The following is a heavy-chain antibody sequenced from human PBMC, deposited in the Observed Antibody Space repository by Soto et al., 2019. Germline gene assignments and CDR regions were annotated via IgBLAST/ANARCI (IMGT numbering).Heavy chain of an antibody. Sequence: QVQLVQSGAEVKKPGASVKVSCKASGYTFTSYAMHWVRQAPGQRLEWMGWINAGNGNTKYSQKFQGRVTITRDTSASTAYMELSSLRSEDTAVYYCARDQDTHRRWVVCGGDCYSSDAFDIWGQGTMVTVSS. J-gene: IGHJ3*02. CDR2: INAGNGNT. CDR1: GYTFTSYA. D-gene: IGHD2-21*02. V-gene: IGHV1-3*01. CDR3: ARDQDTHRRWVVCGGDCYSSDAFDI.